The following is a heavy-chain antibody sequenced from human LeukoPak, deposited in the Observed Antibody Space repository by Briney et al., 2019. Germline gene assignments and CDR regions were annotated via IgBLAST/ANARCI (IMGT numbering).Heavy chain of an antibody. Sequence: PSETLSLTCIVSGGSITSNNYYWGWIRQPPGEGLQYIGSIYYGTSTYYNPSLKSRVTISLDTSKNQFSLKLTSVTAADTAVYYCARDTGQHIGYDWSHWGQGTLVTVSS. CDR2: IYYGTST. D-gene: IGHD5-12*01. CDR3: ARDTGQHIGYDWSH. CDR1: GGSITSNNYY. J-gene: IGHJ4*02. V-gene: IGHV4-39*07.